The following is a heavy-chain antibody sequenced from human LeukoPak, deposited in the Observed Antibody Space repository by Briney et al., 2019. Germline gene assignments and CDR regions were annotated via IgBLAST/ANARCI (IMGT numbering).Heavy chain of an antibody. CDR3: ARHEDRNWYFDH. D-gene: IGHD1-1*01. CDR2: IYYSGST. V-gene: IGHV4-39*01. Sequence: PSETLSLTCTVSGGSISSSYYYWGWIRQPPGKGLEWIGTIYYSGSTYYNPSLKSRVTISVDTPKNQFSLKLSSVTAPDTAVYYCARHEDRNWYFDHWGQGTLVTVSS. CDR1: GGSISSSYYY. J-gene: IGHJ4*02.